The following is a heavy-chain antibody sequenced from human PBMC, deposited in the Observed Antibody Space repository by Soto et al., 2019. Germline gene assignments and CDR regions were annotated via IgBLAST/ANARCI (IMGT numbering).Heavy chain of an antibody. J-gene: IGHJ4*02. Sequence: WWSGIRQPPGKGLEWIGYIYYSGSTDYDPSLKSRVTISVDTSKNQFSLKLSSVTAADTAVYYCARRWGTYFDFWGQGTLVTVS. V-gene: IGHV4-61*07. CDR3: ARRWGTYFDF. CDR2: IYYSGST. CDR1: W. D-gene: IGHD7-27*01.